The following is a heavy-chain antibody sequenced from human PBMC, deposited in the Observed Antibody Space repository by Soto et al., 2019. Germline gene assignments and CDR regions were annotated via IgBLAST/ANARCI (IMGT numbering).Heavy chain of an antibody. CDR2: IHYSGST. Sequence: PSETLSLTCSVSGSSISIGTDYWGWIRQPPGKGLEWIGNIHYSGSTYYNPSLKSRVNISVDTSKNQFSLKLSSVTAADTAMYYCARRHSHCFFDMSIYXPWGQGTQVTVSS. J-gene: IGHJ4*02. CDR1: GSSISIGTDY. CDR3: ARRHSHCFFDMSIYXP. D-gene: IGHD6-6*01. V-gene: IGHV4-39*01.